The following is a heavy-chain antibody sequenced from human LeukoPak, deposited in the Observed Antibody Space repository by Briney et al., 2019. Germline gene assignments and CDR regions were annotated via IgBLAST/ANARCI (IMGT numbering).Heavy chain of an antibody. CDR1: GFTVSSNY. D-gene: IGHD1-26*01. CDR3: AKYGPQDSGSSHFDY. CDR2: IRDSGSST. V-gene: IGHV3-23*01. J-gene: IGHJ4*02. Sequence: GVSLRLSCAASGFTVSSNYMSRVRQAPGKGLEWVSAIRDSGSSTHYADSVKGRFTTSRDNSKNTLFLQMNSLRAEDTAIYYCAKYGPQDSGSSHFDYWGQGALVTVSS.